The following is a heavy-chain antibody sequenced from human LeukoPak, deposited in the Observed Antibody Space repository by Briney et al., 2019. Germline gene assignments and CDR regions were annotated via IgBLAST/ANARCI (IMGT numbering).Heavy chain of an antibody. CDR1: GLTFSSYW. J-gene: IGHJ5*02. CDR3: AGLSVVVAATHWFDP. CDR2: INSDGSST. Sequence: GGSLRLSCAASGLTFSSYWMQWVRQAPGKGLVWVSRINSDGSSTSYADSVKGRFTISRDNAKNTLYLQMNSLRAEDTAVYYCAGLSVVVAATHWFDPWGQGTLVTVSS. V-gene: IGHV3-74*01. D-gene: IGHD2-15*01.